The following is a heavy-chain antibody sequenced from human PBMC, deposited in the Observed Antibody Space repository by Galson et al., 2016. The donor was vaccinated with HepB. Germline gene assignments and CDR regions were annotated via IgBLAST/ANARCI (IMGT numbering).Heavy chain of an antibody. J-gene: IGHJ6*04. D-gene: IGHD3-3*01. V-gene: IGHV3-30-3*01. Sequence: SLRLSCAASGFTFTSYAMRWVRQAPGKGLEWVAVISYDGSNKYYADSVKGRFTISRDNSKNTLYLQMNSLRAEDTAVYYCARGSFWSGQLIRNYYGMDVWGKGTTVTVSS. CDR3: ARGSFWSGQLIRNYYGMDV. CDR1: GFTFTSYA. CDR2: ISYDGSNK.